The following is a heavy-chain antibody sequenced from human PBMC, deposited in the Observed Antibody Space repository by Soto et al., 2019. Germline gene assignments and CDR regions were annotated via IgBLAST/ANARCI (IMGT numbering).Heavy chain of an antibody. CDR3: ASIGSGWYWGVRAYYYGMDV. J-gene: IGHJ6*02. D-gene: IGHD6-19*01. CDR1: GGSFSGYY. V-gene: IGHV4-34*01. Sequence: QVQLQQWGAGLLKPSETLSLTCAVYGGSFSGYYWSWIRQPPGKGLEWIGEIYHSGSTNYNPSLKRRVTISVDTSKNQFSLKLSSVTAADTAVYYCASIGSGWYWGVRAYYYGMDVWGQGTTVTVSS. CDR2: IYHSGST.